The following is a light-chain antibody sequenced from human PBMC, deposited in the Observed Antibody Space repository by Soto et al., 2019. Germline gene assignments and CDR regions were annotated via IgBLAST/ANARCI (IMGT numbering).Light chain of an antibody. CDR1: SSNIGSNI. V-gene: IGLV1-44*01. CDR2: SNN. Sequence: QSVLTQPPSASGTPGQRVIISCSGSSSNIGSNIVNWYQQLPGTAPKLLIYSNNQRPSGVPDRFSGSKSGTSASLAISGLQSEDEAAYYCAAWDDSLNGPVFGGGTKVTVL. J-gene: IGLJ2*01. CDR3: AAWDDSLNGPV.